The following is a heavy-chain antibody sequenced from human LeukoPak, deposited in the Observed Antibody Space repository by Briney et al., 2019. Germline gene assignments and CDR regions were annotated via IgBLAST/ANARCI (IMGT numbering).Heavy chain of an antibody. CDR3: ARGLSYDSSGFYFDY. Sequence: SQTLCLTCAVSGGSISSGGYSWSWIRQPPGKGLEWIGYIYHSGSTYYNPSLKSRVTISVDRSKNQFSLKLSSVTAADTAVYYCARGLSYDSSGFYFDYWGQGTLVTVSS. V-gene: IGHV4-30-2*01. J-gene: IGHJ4*02. CDR2: IYHSGST. CDR1: GGSISSGGYS. D-gene: IGHD3-22*01.